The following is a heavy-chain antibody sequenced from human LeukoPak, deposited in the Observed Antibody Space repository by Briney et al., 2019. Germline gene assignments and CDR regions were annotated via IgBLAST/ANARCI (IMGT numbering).Heavy chain of an antibody. CDR2: IYYSGST. CDR3: ARAGVVSLDV. Sequence: SQTLSLTCTVSGGSISSGDYYWSWIRQPPGKGLEWIGYIYYSGSTYYSPSLKSRVTISVDTSKYQFSLKLSSVTAADTAVYYCARAGVVSLDVWGQGTTVTVSS. J-gene: IGHJ6*02. CDR1: GGSISSGDYY. D-gene: IGHD2-15*01. V-gene: IGHV4-30-4*01.